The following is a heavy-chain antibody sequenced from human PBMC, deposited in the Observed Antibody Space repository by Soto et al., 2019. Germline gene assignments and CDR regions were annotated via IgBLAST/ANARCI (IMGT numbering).Heavy chain of an antibody. Sequence: PGESLKISCRVSGYTFTIYWIGWGRQMPGKGLEWMGIIYPSDSDTRYSPSFQGQVTISADQSINTAYLQWDSLKASDTAIYYCARPANTVADHFDLWGQGTPVTVSS. CDR3: ARPANTVADHFDL. CDR2: IYPSDSDT. CDR1: GYTFTIYW. J-gene: IGHJ4*02. V-gene: IGHV5-51*01. D-gene: IGHD4-17*01.